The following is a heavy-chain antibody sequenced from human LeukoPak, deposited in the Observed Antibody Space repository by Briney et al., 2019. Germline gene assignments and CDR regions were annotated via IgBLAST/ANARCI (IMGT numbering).Heavy chain of an antibody. CDR2: ISGSGGST. CDR1: GFTFSSYA. J-gene: IGHJ4*02. D-gene: IGHD6-6*01. CDR3: ARGQLRFDY. V-gene: IGHV3-23*01. Sequence: GGSLRLSCAASGFTFSSYAMSWVRQAPGKGLEWVSAISGSGGSTYYADSVKGRFTISRDNSKNTLYLQMNSLRSDDTAVYYCARGQLRFDYWGQGTLVTVSS.